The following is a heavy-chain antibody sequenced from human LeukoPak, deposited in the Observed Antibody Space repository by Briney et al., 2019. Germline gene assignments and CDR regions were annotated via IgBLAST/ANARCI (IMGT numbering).Heavy chain of an antibody. CDR1: GYTFTGYY. Sequence: AAVKVSCKSSGYTFTGYYMHWVRQAPGQGLEWMGWINPNTGGINYAQKFQGRVTMTRDTSISAAYMELSRLRSDDTAVYYCARDPYSNYFDYWGQGTLVTVSS. CDR3: ARDPYSNYFDY. CDR2: INPNTGGI. J-gene: IGHJ4*02. D-gene: IGHD5-18*01. V-gene: IGHV1-2*02.